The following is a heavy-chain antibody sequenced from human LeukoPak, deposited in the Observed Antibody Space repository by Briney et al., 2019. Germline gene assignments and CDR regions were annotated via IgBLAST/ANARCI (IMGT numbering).Heavy chain of an antibody. D-gene: IGHD6-6*01. CDR3: ARVKSSSYLVGWFDP. J-gene: IGHJ5*02. V-gene: IGHV4-38-2*02. Sequence: SETLSLTCTVSGYSISSGYYWGWIRQPPGKGLEWIGSIYHSGSTYYNPSLKSRVTISVDTSKNQFSLKLSSVTAADTAVYYCARVKSSSYLVGWFDPWGQGTLVTVSS. CDR1: GYSISSGYY. CDR2: IYHSGST.